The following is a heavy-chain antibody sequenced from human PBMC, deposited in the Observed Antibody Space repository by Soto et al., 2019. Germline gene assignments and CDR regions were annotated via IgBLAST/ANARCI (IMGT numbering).Heavy chain of an antibody. CDR1: GGSISSYY. V-gene: IGHV4-59*08. Sequence: QVQLQESGPGLVKPSETLSLTCTVSGGSISSYYWSWIRQPPGKGLEWIGYIYYSGSTNYNPSLKSRVTISVDTSKNQFSLKLSSVTAADTAVSYCATSSSWYYYYYYMDVWGKGTTVTVSS. J-gene: IGHJ6*03. CDR3: ATSSSWYYYYYYMDV. D-gene: IGHD6-13*01. CDR2: IYYSGST.